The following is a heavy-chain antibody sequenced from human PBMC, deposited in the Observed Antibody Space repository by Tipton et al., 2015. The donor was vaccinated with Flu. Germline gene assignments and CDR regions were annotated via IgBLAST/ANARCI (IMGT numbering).Heavy chain of an antibody. CDR2: IYHSGST. D-gene: IGHD1-26*01. CDR1: GYSISSGYY. V-gene: IGHV4-38-2*02. Sequence: TLSLTCAVSGYSISSGYYWGWIRQPPGKGLGWIGSIYHSGSTYYHPPLKSRVTISVDTSKNQFSLKLRSVTAAESAVYYWARDLGRQPFYYYGMDVWGEGTTAT. CDR3: ARDLGRQPFYYYGMDV. J-gene: IGHJ6*02.